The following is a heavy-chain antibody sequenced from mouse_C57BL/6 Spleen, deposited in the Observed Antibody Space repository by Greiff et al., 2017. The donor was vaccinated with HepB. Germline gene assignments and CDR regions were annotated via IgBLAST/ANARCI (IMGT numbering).Heavy chain of an antibody. V-gene: IGHV3-6*01. D-gene: IGHD1-1*01. CDR2: ISYDGSN. J-gene: IGHJ2*01. CDR3: AREATVVAHLDY. Sequence: EVQLVESGPGLVKPSQSLSLTCSVTGYSITSGYYWNWIRQFPGNKLEWMGYISYDGSNNYNPSLKNRISITRDTSKNQFFLKLNSVTTEDTATYYCAREATVVAHLDYWGQGTTLTVSS. CDR1: GYSITSGYY.